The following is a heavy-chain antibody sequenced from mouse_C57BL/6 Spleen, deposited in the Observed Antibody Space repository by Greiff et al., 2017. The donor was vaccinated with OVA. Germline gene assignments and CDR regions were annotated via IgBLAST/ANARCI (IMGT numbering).Heavy chain of an antibody. Sequence: QVQLQQSGAELARPGASVKLSCKASGYTFTSYGISWVKQRPGQGLEWIGEIYPRSGNTYYNEKFKGKATLTADKSSSTAYMELRSLTSEDSAVYFCARRRDYYGSSYWYFDVWGTGTTVTVSS. V-gene: IGHV1-81*01. CDR2: IYPRSGNT. CDR1: GYTFTSYG. CDR3: ARRRDYYGSSYWYFDV. D-gene: IGHD1-1*01. J-gene: IGHJ1*03.